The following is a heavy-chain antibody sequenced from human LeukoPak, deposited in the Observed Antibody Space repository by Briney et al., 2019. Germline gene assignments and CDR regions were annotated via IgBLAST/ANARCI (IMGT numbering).Heavy chain of an antibody. CDR1: GFTFSSYG. Sequence: GGSLRLSCAASGFTFSSYGMHWVRQAPGKGLEWVAVIWYDGSKKYYADSVKGRFTISRDNSKNTLYLQMNSLRAEDTAVYHCAKDLERHIVVVTASAVDYWGQGTLVTVSS. D-gene: IGHD2-21*02. CDR2: IWYDGSKK. CDR3: AKDLERHIVVVTASAVDY. J-gene: IGHJ4*02. V-gene: IGHV3-30*02.